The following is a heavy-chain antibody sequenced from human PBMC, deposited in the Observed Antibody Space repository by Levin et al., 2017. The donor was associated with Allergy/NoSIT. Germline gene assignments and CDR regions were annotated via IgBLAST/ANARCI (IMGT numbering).Heavy chain of an antibody. CDR3: ARSAAGAQAHFDY. J-gene: IGHJ4*02. CDR1: GGSISSYY. D-gene: IGHD6-13*01. Sequence: SETLSLTCTVSGGSISSYYWSWIRQPPGKGLEWIGYIYYSGSTNYNPSLKSRVTISVDTSKNQFSLKLSSVTAADTAVYYCARSAAGAQAHFDYWGQGTLVTVSS. V-gene: IGHV4-59*08. CDR2: IYYSGST.